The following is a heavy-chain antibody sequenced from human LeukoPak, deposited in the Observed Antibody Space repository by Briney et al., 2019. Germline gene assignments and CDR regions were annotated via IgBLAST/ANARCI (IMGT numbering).Heavy chain of an antibody. CDR3: ARDEPNLYSGSLG. J-gene: IGHJ4*02. CDR2: IKQDGSEK. V-gene: IGHV3-7*04. CDR1: GFTFSSYW. Sequence: GGSLRLSCAASGFTFSSYWMSWVRLAPGEGLEWVANIKQDGSEKYYVDSVKGRFTISRDNAKNSLYLQMNSLRAEDTAVYYCARDEPNLYSGSLGWGQGTLVTVSS. D-gene: IGHD1-26*01.